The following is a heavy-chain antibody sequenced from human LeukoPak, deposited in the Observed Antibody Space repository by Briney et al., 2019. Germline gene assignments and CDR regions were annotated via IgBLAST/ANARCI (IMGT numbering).Heavy chain of an antibody. CDR3: VRHWFY. Sequence: NPSETLSLTCTVSGGSISSSRYSWGWIRQPPGKGLEWIGSISYSGNTYYNLSLKSRVTMSVDTSKNDFSLHLRSVTAADTAVYYCVRHWFYWGQGTLVTVSS. V-gene: IGHV4-39*01. CDR2: ISYSGNT. CDR1: GGSISSSRYS. J-gene: IGHJ4*02. D-gene: IGHD3-10*01.